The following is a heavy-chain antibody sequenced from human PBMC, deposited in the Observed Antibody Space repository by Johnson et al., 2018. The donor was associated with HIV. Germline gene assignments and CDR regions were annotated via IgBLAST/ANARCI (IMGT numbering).Heavy chain of an antibody. CDR2: ISGGRT. D-gene: IGHD3-22*01. J-gene: IGHJ3*02. V-gene: IGHV3-69-1*01. CDR1: GFIVSSKY. Sequence: VQLVESGGGLVQPGGSLRLSCAASGFIVSSKYMSWVRQAPGKGLEWVSSISGGRTYYADSVKGRFIISRDNAKNSLYLQMNSLRAGDAAVYYCARTSYYDSRGAFDIWGQGTIVTVSS. CDR3: ARTSYYDSRGAFDI.